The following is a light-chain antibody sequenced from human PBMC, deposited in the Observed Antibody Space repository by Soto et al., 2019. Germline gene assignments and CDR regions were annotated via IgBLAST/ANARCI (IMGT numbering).Light chain of an antibody. CDR3: LQAYNYPRT. Sequence: AVQMTQSPSSLSASVGDIVTITCRASQGIRNDLAWYQQKPGRAPRLLIFAASTLQSGVPSRFSGSGAGTDFTLTISSLQPEDFATYYCLQAYNYPRTFGQGTRWIS. CDR1: QGIRND. J-gene: IGKJ1*01. CDR2: AAS. V-gene: IGKV1-6*01.